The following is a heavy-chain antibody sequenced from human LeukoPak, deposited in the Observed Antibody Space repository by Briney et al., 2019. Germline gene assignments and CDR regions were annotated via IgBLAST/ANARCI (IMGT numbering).Heavy chain of an antibody. J-gene: IGHJ2*01. CDR3: ARNKINTVTTGWYFDL. CDR1: GFTFSSYG. CDR2: VSIGGTYI. V-gene: IGHV3-21*01. Sequence: GGSLRLSCAASGFTFSSYGMNWIRQAPGKGLEWVSFVSIGGTYIYYADSVKGRFTISRDDAKNSLYLQMNSLTAEDTAEYYCARNKINTVTTGWYFDLWGRGTLVTVSS. D-gene: IGHD4-17*01.